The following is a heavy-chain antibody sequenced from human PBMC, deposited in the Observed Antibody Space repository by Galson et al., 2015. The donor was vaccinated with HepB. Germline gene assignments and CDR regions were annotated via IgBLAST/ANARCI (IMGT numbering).Heavy chain of an antibody. CDR1: GYTLTELS. V-gene: IGHV1-24*01. CDR2: FDPEDGET. D-gene: IGHD3-22*01. CDR3: ATSKKYYYVSTGYFFDY. Sequence: SVKVSCKVSGYTLTELSMHWVRQAPGKGLEWMGGFDPEDGETIYAQKFQGRVTMTEDTSTDTAYMELSSLRSEDTAVYYCATSKKYYYVSTGYFFDYGSHGTRVTVSS. J-gene: IGHJ4*01.